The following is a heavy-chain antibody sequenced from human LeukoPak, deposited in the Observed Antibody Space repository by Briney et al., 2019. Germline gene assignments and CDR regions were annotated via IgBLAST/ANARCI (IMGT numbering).Heavy chain of an antibody. CDR1: GGSFSGYY. J-gene: IGHJ4*02. D-gene: IGHD2-2*01. Sequence: SETLSLTCAVYGGSFSGYYWSWLRQPPGKGLEWIGEVNHSGSTNYSPSLKSRVTMSVDTSKNQFSLNLSSVTAADTAVYYCARVVWDGVIVAVQPAATPGSIDYWGQGTLVTVSS. CDR3: ARVVWDGVIVAVQPAATPGSIDY. CDR2: VNHSGST. V-gene: IGHV4-34*01.